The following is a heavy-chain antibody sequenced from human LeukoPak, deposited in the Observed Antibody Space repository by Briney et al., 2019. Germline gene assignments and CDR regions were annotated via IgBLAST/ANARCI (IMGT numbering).Heavy chain of an antibody. CDR1: GGSISSGGYY. CDR2: IYYSGST. Sequence: SETLSLTCTVSGGSISSGGYYWSWIRQHPGKGLEWIGYIYYSGSTYYNPSLKSRVTISVDTSKNQFSLKLSSVTAADTAVYYCARGWRYYDSSGYYPFDYWGQGTLVTVSS. CDR3: ARGWRYYDSSGYYPFDY. V-gene: IGHV4-31*03. D-gene: IGHD3-22*01. J-gene: IGHJ4*02.